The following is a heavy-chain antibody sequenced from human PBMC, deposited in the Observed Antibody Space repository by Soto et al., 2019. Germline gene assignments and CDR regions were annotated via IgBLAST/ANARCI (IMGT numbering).Heavy chain of an antibody. V-gene: IGHV4-31*03. Sequence: TLSLTCTVSGGSISSGGYYWSWIRQHPGEGLEWIGYIYYSGSTYYNPSLKSRVTISVDTSKNQFSLKLSSVTAADTAVYYCARDRNPYVYFDYWGQGTLVTVSS. D-gene: IGHD3-16*01. J-gene: IGHJ4*02. CDR2: IYYSGST. CDR1: GGSISSGGYY. CDR3: ARDRNPYVYFDY.